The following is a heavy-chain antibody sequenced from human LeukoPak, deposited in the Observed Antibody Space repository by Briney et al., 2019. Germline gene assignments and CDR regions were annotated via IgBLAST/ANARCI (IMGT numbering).Heavy chain of an antibody. D-gene: IGHD3-22*01. V-gene: IGHV1-2*02. CDR1: GYTFTGYY. CDR2: INPYSGDT. J-gene: IGHJ4*02. Sequence: ASVKVSCKASGYTFTGYYIHWVRQAPGQGLEWMGWINPYSGDTAYAQKFQGRVTMTRDTSINTAYMELNRLKFDDTAVYYCARGTMNLDSWGQGTLATVSS. CDR3: ARGTMNLDS.